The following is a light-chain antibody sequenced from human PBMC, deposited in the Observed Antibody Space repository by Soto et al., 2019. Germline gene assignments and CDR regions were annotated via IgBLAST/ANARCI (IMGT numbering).Light chain of an antibody. Sequence: DIQMAQSPSSVSASVGDRVTITCRASQSISSWLAWYQQKPGKAPKLLIYDASSLESGVPSRFSGSGSGTEFTLTISSLQPDDFATYYCQQYNSYWLTFGGGTKVEIK. CDR2: DAS. CDR1: QSISSW. CDR3: QQYNSYWLT. V-gene: IGKV1-5*01. J-gene: IGKJ4*01.